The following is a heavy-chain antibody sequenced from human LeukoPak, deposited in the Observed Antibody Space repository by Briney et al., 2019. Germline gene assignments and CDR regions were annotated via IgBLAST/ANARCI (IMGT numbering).Heavy chain of an antibody. V-gene: IGHV1-2*02. D-gene: IGHD6-6*01. CDR2: INPNSGGT. CDR3: ARTYSSSAADYFDY. CDR1: GYTFTGYY. Sequence: ASVKVSCKASGYTFTGYYMHWVRQAPGQGLEWMGWINPNSGGTNYSQKFQGRVTMTRDTSISTAYMELSRLTSDDTAMYYCARTYSSSAADYFDYWGQGTLVTVSS. J-gene: IGHJ4*02.